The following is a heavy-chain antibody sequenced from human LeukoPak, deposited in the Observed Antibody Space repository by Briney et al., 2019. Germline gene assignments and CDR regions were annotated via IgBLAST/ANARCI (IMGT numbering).Heavy chain of an antibody. V-gene: IGHV3-23*01. D-gene: IGHD2-15*01. CDR1: GFTFSSSA. CDR2: ISGGGRST. Sequence: GGSLRLSCVASGFTFSSSAMSWVRQAPGKGLEWVSAISGGGRSTDYADSVKGRFTISRDNSKNTLYLQMNSLRAEDTAVYYCAKAVVGAYYFDSWGQGTLVTVSS. J-gene: IGHJ4*02. CDR3: AKAVVGAYYFDS.